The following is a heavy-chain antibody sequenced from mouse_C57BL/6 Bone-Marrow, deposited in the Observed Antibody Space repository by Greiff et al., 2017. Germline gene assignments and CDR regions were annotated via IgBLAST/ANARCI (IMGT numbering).Heavy chain of an antibody. CDR3: ARGDYDGYFDD. CDR1: GYSFTGYY. V-gene: IGHV1-42*01. D-gene: IGHD2-4*01. Sequence: EVQLQQSGPELVKPGASVKISCKASGYSFTGYYMNWVKQSPEKSLEWIGEINPSTGDTTYNQKFKAKATLTVDKSSSTADMQLKSLTSADSAVYYCARGDYDGYFDDWGQGTTLTVSS. CDR2: INPSTGDT. J-gene: IGHJ2*01.